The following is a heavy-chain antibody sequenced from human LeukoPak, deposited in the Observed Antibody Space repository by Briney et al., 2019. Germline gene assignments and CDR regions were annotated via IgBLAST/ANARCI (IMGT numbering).Heavy chain of an antibody. V-gene: IGHV3-23*01. CDR2: ISGSGGST. CDR1: GFTVSSNY. CDR3: AKDRIAARGY. J-gene: IGHJ4*02. D-gene: IGHD6-6*01. Sequence: GGSLRLSCAASGFTVSSNYMSWVRQAPGKGLEWVSAISGSGGSTYYADSVKGRFTISRDNPKNTLYLQMNSLRAEDTAVYYYAKDRIAARGYWGQGTLVTVSS.